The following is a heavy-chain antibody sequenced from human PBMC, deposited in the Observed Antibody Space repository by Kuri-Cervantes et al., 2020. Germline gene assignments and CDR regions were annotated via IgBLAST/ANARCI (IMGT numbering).Heavy chain of an antibody. Sequence: GGSLRLSCAASGFTVSSNYMSWVRQAPGKGLEWVSVIYSGGSTYYAVCVKGRLTISRNNSKNTLYLQMNSLSAEDTAAYYCATVVSPSFRYGTSPLDHWGQGTLVTVSS. D-gene: IGHD5-24*01. CDR3: ATVVSPSFRYGTSPLDH. CDR2: IYSGGST. CDR1: GFTVSSNY. V-gene: IGHV3-66*01. J-gene: IGHJ5*02.